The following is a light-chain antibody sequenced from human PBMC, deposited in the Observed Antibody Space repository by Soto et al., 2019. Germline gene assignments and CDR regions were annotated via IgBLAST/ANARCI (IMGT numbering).Light chain of an antibody. CDR1: NSDVGGYNY. CDR2: DVS. CDR3: SSYTTSSLYV. Sequence: QSALTQPASVSGSPGQSITISCSGTNSDVGGYNYVSWYQQHPGKAPKLMIYDVSYRPSGISNRFSGSKSDNTASLTISGLQAEDGADYYCSSYTTSSLYVFGTGTKVTVL. V-gene: IGLV2-14*01. J-gene: IGLJ1*01.